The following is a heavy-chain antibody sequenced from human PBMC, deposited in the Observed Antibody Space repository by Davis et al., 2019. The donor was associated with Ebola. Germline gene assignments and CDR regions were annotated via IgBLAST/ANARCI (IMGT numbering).Heavy chain of an antibody. CDR1: GFTFSSYA. Sequence: GESLKISCAASGFTFSSYAMSWVRQAPGKGLEWVSAISGSGGSTYYADSVKGRFTISSDNSKNTLYLQMNSLRDEDTAVYYCARDHDWAFDYWGQGTLVTVSS. J-gene: IGHJ4*02. CDR3: ARDHDWAFDY. CDR2: ISGSGGST. V-gene: IGHV3-23*01. D-gene: IGHD3-9*01.